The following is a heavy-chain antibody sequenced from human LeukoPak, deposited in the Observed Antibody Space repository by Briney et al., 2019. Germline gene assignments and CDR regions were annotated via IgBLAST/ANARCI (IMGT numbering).Heavy chain of an antibody. CDR2: IYYNGST. CDR1: GGSISSSSYY. D-gene: IGHD6-13*01. V-gene: IGHV4-39*01. Sequence: SETLSLTCTVSGGSISSSSYYWGWIRQPPGKGLEWIGSIYYNGSTYYNPSLKSRVTISVDTSKNQFSLKLSSVTAADTAVYYCARRTVGTEGFDYWGQGTLVTVSS. CDR3: ARRTVGTEGFDY. J-gene: IGHJ4*02.